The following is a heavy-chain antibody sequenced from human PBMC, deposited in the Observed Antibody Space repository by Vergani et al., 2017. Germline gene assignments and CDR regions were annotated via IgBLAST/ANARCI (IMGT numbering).Heavy chain of an antibody. V-gene: IGHV3-48*04. CDR2: IRSSSSTI. CDR3: AREGYCSSTSCYVEGLYYFDY. CDR1: GFTFSSYS. D-gene: IGHD2-2*01. J-gene: IGHJ4*02. Sequence: EVQLVESGGGLVQPGGSLRLSCAASGFTFSSYSMNWVRQAPGKGLEWVSYIRSSSSTIYYADSVKGRFTISRDNAKNSLYLQMNSLRAEDTAVYYCAREGYCSSTSCYVEGLYYFDYWGQGTLVTVSS.